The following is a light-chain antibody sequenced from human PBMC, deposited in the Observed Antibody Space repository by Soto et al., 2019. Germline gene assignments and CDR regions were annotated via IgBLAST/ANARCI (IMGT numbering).Light chain of an antibody. CDR2: EVS. Sequence: QSVLTQPASVSGSPGQSITISCTGTSSDVGGYNYVSWYQQHPGKAPKLMIYEVSNRPSGVSNRFSGSKSGNTASLTISGLQAEDEADYHCSSYTSSSTYVFGTATKVTVL. V-gene: IGLV2-14*01. J-gene: IGLJ1*01. CDR3: SSYTSSSTYV. CDR1: SSDVGGYNY.